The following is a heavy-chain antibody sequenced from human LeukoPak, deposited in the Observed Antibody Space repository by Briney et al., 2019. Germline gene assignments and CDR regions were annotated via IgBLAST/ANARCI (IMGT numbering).Heavy chain of an antibody. CDR2: ISGSGGST. V-gene: IGHV3-23*01. J-gene: IGHJ4*02. CDR3: AKTRGPVAFNPDY. CDR1: GFTFSTYA. D-gene: IGHD5-12*01. Sequence: GGSLRLSCATSGFTFSTYAMSWVRQAPGKGLEWVSAISGSGGSTYYADSVKGRFTVSRDNSKNTLYLQMNSLRAEDTAVYYCAKTRGPVAFNPDYWGQGTLVTVSS.